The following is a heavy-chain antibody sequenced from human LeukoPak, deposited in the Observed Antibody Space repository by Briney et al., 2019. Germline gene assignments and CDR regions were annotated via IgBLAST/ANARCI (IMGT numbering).Heavy chain of an antibody. CDR3: ARDGVFPIQDAFDI. J-gene: IGHJ3*02. Sequence: PGGSLRLSCVASGSTFGSVWMSWVRQAPGKGLEWVSSISSSSSYIYYADSVKGRFTISRDNAKNSLYLQMNSLRAEDTAVYYCARDGVFPIQDAFDIWGQGTMVTVSS. CDR2: ISSSSSYI. D-gene: IGHD2-21*01. CDR1: GSTFGSVW. V-gene: IGHV3-21*01.